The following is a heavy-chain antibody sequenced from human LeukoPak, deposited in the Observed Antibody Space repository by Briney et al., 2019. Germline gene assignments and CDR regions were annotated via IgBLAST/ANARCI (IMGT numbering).Heavy chain of an antibody. D-gene: IGHD3-3*01. V-gene: IGHV4-30-4*08. CDR1: GGSITNDDYH. CDR2: IYYSGST. J-gene: IGHJ6*03. CDR3: AREVRYDFWSGYYIDV. Sequence: SQTLSLTCTVSGGSITNDDYHWNWIRQPPGKGLEWIGYIYYSGSTCYNPSLKSRVTISIDTSKNQFSLKLSSVTAADTAVYYCAREVRYDFWSGYYIDVWGKGTTVTVSS.